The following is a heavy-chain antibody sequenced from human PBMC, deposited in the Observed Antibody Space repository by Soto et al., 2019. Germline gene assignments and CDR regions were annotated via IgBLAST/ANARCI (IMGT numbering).Heavy chain of an antibody. D-gene: IGHD3-22*01. V-gene: IGHV4-34*01. CDR3: ARGIGDYDSSGYYDYFDS. CDR1: GGSSRNLF. Sequence: QVQLQQWGAGLLKPSETLSLTCTFSGGSSRNLFWSWIRQPPGKGLEWIAEINHSGRTNYNPSIKSRDTISEDTSKKQFSLTLNSVTAADTAVYYCARGIGDYDSSGYYDYFDSWGQGTLVNVSS. J-gene: IGHJ4*02. CDR2: INHSGRT.